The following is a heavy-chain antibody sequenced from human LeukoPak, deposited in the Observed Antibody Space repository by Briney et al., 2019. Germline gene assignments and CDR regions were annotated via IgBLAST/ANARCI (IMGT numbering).Heavy chain of an antibody. CDR3: ARARNYYYGSGSYYLFAFDI. Sequence: GGSLRLSCAASGFTFSSYWMHWVRQAPGKGLVWVSRINSDGSSTSYADSVKGRFTISRDNAKNTLYLHMNSLRAEDTAVYYCARARNYYYGSGSYYLFAFDIWGQGTMVTVSS. J-gene: IGHJ3*02. CDR2: INSDGSST. V-gene: IGHV3-74*01. CDR1: GFTFSSYW. D-gene: IGHD3-10*01.